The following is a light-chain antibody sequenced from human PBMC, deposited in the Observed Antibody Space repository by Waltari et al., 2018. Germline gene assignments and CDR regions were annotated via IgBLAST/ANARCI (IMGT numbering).Light chain of an antibody. V-gene: IGKV3-11*01. CDR3: QQRRTWPSIT. J-gene: IGKJ5*01. Sequence: EIVLTQSPATLSLSPGQRGTLSCRASQSVGGNLAWYQQKPGQAPRLLICDASNRATGIPARFSGSGSGTDFTLTISSLEPEDFAVYYCQQRRTWPSITFGQGTRLDI. CDR2: DAS. CDR1: QSVGGN.